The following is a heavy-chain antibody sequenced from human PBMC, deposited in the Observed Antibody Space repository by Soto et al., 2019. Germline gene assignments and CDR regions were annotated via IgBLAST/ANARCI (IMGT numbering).Heavy chain of an antibody. D-gene: IGHD3-10*01. CDR3: AKALPPGSYYKPLHY. V-gene: IGHV3-9*01. CDR1: GFTFEHYA. Sequence: EVQLVGSGGDLVQPGRSLRLSCAASGFTFEHYAIHWVRQAPGRGLEWVSGVSWNSDTIGYADSVKGRFTISRDNAKYSVYLQMNSLRPEDTALYYCAKALPPGSYYKPLHYWGQGTLVTVSS. J-gene: IGHJ4*02. CDR2: VSWNSDTI.